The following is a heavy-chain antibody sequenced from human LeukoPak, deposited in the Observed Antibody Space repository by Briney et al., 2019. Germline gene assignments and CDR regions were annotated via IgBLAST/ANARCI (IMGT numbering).Heavy chain of an antibody. D-gene: IGHD3-10*01. CDR2: ISSSSSYI. Sequence: GGSLRLSCAASGFTFSSYSMNWVRQAPGKGLEWVSSISSSSSYIYYADSVKGRFTISRDNAKKSLFLQMNSLRAEDTAVYYRARGPMVQVVNVDPCDYWGQGTLVTVSS. V-gene: IGHV3-21*01. CDR1: GFTFSSYS. CDR3: ARGPMVQVVNVDPCDY. J-gene: IGHJ4*02.